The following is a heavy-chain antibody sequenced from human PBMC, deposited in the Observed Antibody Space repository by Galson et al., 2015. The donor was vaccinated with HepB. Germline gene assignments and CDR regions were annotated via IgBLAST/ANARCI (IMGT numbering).Heavy chain of an antibody. CDR3: ARQGGYTNSLENFDY. D-gene: IGHD6-13*01. V-gene: IGHV1-2*06. J-gene: IGHJ4*02. CDR1: GYTFTDYN. CDR2: INPNSGGT. Sequence: SVKVSCKASGYTFTDYNIHWVRQAPGQGLEWMGRINPNSGGTNFAQKFQGRVTMTRDTSISTAYMGLSSLRSDDTAVYYCARQGGYTNSLENFDYWGQGTLVTVSS.